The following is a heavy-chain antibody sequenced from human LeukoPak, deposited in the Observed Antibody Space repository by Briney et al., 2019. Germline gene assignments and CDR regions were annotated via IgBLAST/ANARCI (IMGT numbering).Heavy chain of an antibody. D-gene: IGHD3-16*01. CDR1: GVSMGSGGYS. CDR3: AGDSHGYNWFDP. V-gene: IGHV4-30-2*01. J-gene: IGHJ5*02. Sequence: SETLSLTCAVSGVSMGSGGYSWSWVRLPPGKGLEWIGYIYHSGSSSYNPSLKSRVTIPMDRSRNQFSLRLTSVTAADTAVYYCAGDSHGYNWFDPWGHGTLVTVSS. CDR2: IYHSGSS.